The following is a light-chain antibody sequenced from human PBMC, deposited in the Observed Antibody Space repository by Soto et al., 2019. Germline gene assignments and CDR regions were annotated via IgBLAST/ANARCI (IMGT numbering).Light chain of an antibody. J-gene: IGKJ2*01. Sequence: EIVRTQSPATLSVSPGERATLSCRASQSVSSNLAWYQQKPGQAPRLLIYGASTRATGIPARFSGSGSGTEFTLTISSLQSEDFAVYYCQQYNNWPLYTFGQGTKVDIK. CDR2: GAS. CDR1: QSVSSN. CDR3: QQYNNWPLYT. V-gene: IGKV3-15*01.